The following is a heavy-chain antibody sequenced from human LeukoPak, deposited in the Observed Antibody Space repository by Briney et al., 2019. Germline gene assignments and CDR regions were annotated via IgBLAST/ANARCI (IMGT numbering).Heavy chain of an antibody. CDR3: VRELAY. J-gene: IGHJ4*02. V-gene: IGHV3-48*01. CDR1: GFTFSTYM. CDR2: ISSDSGAI. D-gene: IGHD1-1*01. Sequence: GGSLRLSCAASGFTFSTYMMNWVRQAPGKGLEWLSYISSDSGAIYYADSVQGRFTISRDNAQKSLDLQMNSLRVEDTAVYYWVRELAYWGQGALVTVSS.